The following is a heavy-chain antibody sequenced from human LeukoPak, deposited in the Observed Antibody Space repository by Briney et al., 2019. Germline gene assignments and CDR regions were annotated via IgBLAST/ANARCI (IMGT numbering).Heavy chain of an antibody. CDR2: FSGSGGST. D-gene: IGHD2-21*02. CDR3: ARYCGGDCYGMDV. V-gene: IGHV3-23*01. J-gene: IGHJ6*02. CDR1: GFTFSSYA. Sequence: GGSLRLSCAASGFTFSSYAMSWVRQAPGKGLEWVSTFSGSGGSTYYADSVKGRFTISRDNPKNSLHLQMNSLRAEDTAVYYCARYCGGDCYGMDVWGQGTTVTVSS.